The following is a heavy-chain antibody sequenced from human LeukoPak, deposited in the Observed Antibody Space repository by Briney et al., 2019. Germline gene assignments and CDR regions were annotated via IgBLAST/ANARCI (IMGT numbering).Heavy chain of an antibody. CDR1: GGTFSSYA. CDR2: IIPIFGTA. J-gene: IGHJ5*02. Sequence: SVKVSCKASGGTFSSYAISWVRQAPGQGLEWMGGIIPIFGTANYAQKFQGRVTITADESTSTAYMELSSLRSEDTAVYYCAIAARRWDYDSSGYYYRWFDPWGQGTLVTVSS. D-gene: IGHD3-22*01. V-gene: IGHV1-69*01. CDR3: AIAARRWDYDSSGYYYRWFDP.